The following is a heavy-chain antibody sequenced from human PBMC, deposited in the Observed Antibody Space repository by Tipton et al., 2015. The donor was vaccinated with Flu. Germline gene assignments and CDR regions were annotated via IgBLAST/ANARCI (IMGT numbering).Heavy chain of an antibody. CDR2: FSASGGSR. V-gene: IGHV3-23*01. CDR3: AKVIPEKVAGLDY. J-gene: IGHJ4*02. D-gene: IGHD6-19*01. CDR1: GFTFSRYA. Sequence: SLRLFCAASGFTFSRYAMSWVRQAPGKGLEWVSAFSASGGSRYFADSVKGRFTIFRDNLKNTLYLQMNSLRVEDTAIYYCAKVIPEKVAGLDYWGQGTLVTVSS.